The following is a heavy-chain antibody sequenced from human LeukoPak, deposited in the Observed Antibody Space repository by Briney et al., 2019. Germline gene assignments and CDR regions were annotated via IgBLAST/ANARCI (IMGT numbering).Heavy chain of an antibody. Sequence: SETLSLTCTVSGGSISSSSYYWAWIRQPPGKGLEWIGSIHYSGSTYYNPSLQSRVTISIDTSKNQFSLKLSSVTAADTAVYYCARDENGYVWGSFRAWGQGTLVTVSS. J-gene: IGHJ5*02. D-gene: IGHD3-16*02. V-gene: IGHV4-39*07. CDR2: IHYSGST. CDR1: GGSISSSSYY. CDR3: ARDENGYVWGSFRA.